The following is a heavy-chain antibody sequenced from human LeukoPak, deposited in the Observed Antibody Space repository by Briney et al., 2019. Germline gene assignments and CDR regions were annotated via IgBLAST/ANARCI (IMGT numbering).Heavy chain of an antibody. CDR1: GFTFSDYY. J-gene: IGHJ6*02. CDR2: ISSSGSTI. V-gene: IGHV3-11*01. Sequence: SGGSLRLPCAASGFTFSDYYMSWIRLAPGKGLEWVSYISSSGSTIYYADSVKGRFTISRDNAKNSLYLQMNSLRVEDTAVYYCARDRGDSSGTYYYYGMDVWGLGTTVTVSS. D-gene: IGHD3-22*01. CDR3: ARDRGDSSGTYYYYGMDV.